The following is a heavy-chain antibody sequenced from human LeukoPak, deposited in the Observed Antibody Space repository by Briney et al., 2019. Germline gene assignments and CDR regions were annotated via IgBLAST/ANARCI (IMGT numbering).Heavy chain of an antibody. Sequence: GGSLRLSCTVSGFTVSSNSMSWARQAPGKGLEWVSFIYSGGSTHNSDSVKGRFTISRDNSKNTLYLQMNSLRAEDTAVYYCARANLYCSGGSCYSVWLYYYYYYYMDVWGKGTTVTVSS. J-gene: IGHJ6*03. V-gene: IGHV3-53*01. CDR3: ARANLYCSGGSCYSVWLYYYYYYYMDV. CDR1: GFTVSSNS. D-gene: IGHD2-15*01. CDR2: IYSGGST.